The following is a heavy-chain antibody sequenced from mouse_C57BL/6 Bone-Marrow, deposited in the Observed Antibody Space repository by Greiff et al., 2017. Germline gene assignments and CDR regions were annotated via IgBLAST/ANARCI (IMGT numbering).Heavy chain of an antibody. CDR1: GYTFTSYW. D-gene: IGHD1-1*01. J-gene: IGHJ1*03. CDR3: TRPPYYYGSTHWYFDV. Sequence: VQLQQSGTVLARPGASVKMSCKTSGYTFTSYWMHWVKQRPGQGLEWIGAIYPGNSDTSYNQKFKGKAKLTAVTSASTAYMELSSLTNEDSAVYYCTRPPYYYGSTHWYFDVWGTGTTVTVSS. CDR2: IYPGNSDT. V-gene: IGHV1-5*01.